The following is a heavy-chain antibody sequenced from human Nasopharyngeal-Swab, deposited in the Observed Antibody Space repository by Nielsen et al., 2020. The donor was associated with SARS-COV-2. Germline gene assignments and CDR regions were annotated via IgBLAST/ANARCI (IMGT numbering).Heavy chain of an antibody. J-gene: IGHJ6*02. CDR2: INPNSGGT. CDR3: ARVGLVGARYYYGMDV. V-gene: IGHV1-2*02. CDR1: GYTFTGYY. Sequence: ASVKVSCKASGYTFTGYYMDWVRQAPGQGLEWMGWINPNSGGTNYAQKFQGRVTMTRDTSISTAYMELSRLRSDDTAVYYCARVGLVGARYYYGMDVWGQGTTVTVSS. D-gene: IGHD1-26*01.